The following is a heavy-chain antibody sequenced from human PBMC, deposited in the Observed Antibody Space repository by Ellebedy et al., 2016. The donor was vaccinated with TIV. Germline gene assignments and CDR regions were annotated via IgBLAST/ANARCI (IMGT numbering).Heavy chain of an antibody. CDR1: GGSIRSNRYY. CDR3: ARVRSSPLRVFDY. CDR2: MYYSGST. D-gene: IGHD6-13*01. J-gene: IGHJ4*02. V-gene: IGHV4-39*07. Sequence: MPSETLSLTCTVSGGSIRSNRYYWDWIRQPPGKGLEWIGSMYYSGSTYYNSSLKSRVTISVDTSKNQFSLNLSSVTAADTAVYYCARVRSSPLRVFDYWGQGTLVTVSS.